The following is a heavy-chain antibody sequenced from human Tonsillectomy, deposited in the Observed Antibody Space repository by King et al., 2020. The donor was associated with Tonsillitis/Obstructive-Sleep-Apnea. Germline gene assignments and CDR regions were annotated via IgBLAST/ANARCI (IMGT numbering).Heavy chain of an antibody. D-gene: IGHD3-22*01. V-gene: IGHV1-69*12. CDR3: ARGEIVVVEHLYYYYYMDV. Sequence: QLVQSGAEVKKPGSSVKVSCKASGGTFSSYAINWVRQAPGQGLEWMGGIIPIFGTANYAQKFQGRVTITADESTNTAYMELSSLRSEDTAIYYCARGEIVVVEHLYYYYYMDVWGKGTTVTVSS. J-gene: IGHJ6*03. CDR2: IIPIFGTA. CDR1: GGTFSSYA.